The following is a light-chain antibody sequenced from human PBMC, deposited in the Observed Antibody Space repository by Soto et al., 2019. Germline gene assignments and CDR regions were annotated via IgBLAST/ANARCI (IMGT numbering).Light chain of an antibody. CDR2: DAS. J-gene: IGKJ2*01. CDR1: QSISSW. V-gene: IGKV1-5*01. CDR3: QQYNSYPYT. Sequence: DIQMTQSPSTLSASVGDRVTITCRASQSISSWLAWYQQKPGKAPKLLIYDASSLESGAPSRFSGSGSGTEFTLTISSLQPDDFATYYCQQYNSYPYTFGQGTQLEIK.